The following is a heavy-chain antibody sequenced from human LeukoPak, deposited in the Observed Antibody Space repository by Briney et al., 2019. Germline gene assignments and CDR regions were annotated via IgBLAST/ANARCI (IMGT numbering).Heavy chain of an antibody. D-gene: IGHD1-26*01. Sequence: PSETLSLTCTVSGGSISSSSYYWSWIRQPPGKGLEWIDYIYYSGSTNYNPSLKSRVAISVDTSKNQFSLKLSSVTAADAAVYYCARSNDKSGSYSFDYWGQGTLVTVSS. CDR1: GGSISSSSYY. J-gene: IGHJ4*02. CDR2: IYYSGST. CDR3: ARSNDKSGSYSFDY. V-gene: IGHV4-61*01.